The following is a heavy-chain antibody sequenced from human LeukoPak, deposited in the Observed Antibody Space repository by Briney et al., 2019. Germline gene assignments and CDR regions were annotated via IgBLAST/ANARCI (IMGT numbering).Heavy chain of an antibody. J-gene: IGHJ4*02. CDR3: ARETRRGSYVDY. CDR1: GGSISSYY. Sequence: PSETLSLTCTVSGGSISSYYWSWIRQPPGKGLEWIGYIYYSGSTNYNPSLKSRVTISVDTSKNQFSLKLSSVTAADTAVYYCARETRRGSYVDYWGQGTLVTVSS. V-gene: IGHV4-59*01. CDR2: IYYSGST. D-gene: IGHD1-26*01.